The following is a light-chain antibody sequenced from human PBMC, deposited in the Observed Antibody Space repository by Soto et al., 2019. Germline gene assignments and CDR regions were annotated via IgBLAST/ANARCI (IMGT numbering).Light chain of an antibody. CDR3: SSYTMRSTTV. Sequence: QSALTQPASVSGSPGQSITISCTGTSSDIGAYNYVSWYQQYPGKAPKLIISEVTNRPSGISNRFSGSKSGNTASLSISGLQPGDEADYYCSSYTMRSTTVFGTGTKVTVL. CDR2: EVT. J-gene: IGLJ1*01. CDR1: SSDIGAYNY. V-gene: IGLV2-14*03.